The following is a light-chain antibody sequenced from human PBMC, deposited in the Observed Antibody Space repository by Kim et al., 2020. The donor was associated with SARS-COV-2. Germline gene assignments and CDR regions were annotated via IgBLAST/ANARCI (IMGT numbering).Light chain of an antibody. V-gene: IGKV3-20*01. CDR1: QTVNHNY. Sequence: FSPAESPPLSCTAPQTVNHNYFAWYQHNPGQAPRLLIYDASTRAPGIPDRFSGSGSGTDFTLTISRLEPEDVAVYYCQQYGRSAAFGQGTKVDIK. CDR3: QQYGRSAA. J-gene: IGKJ1*01. CDR2: DAS.